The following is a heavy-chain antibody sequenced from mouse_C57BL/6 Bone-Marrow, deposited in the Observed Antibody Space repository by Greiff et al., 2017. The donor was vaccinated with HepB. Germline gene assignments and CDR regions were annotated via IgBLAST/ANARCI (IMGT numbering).Heavy chain of an antibody. CDR2: IYYSGTI. D-gene: IGHD1-1*01. CDR3: ARDRLVYGSSFYFDY. V-gene: IGHV3-5*01. Sequence: VQLKESGPGLVKPSQTVFLTCTVTGISITTGNYRWSWIRQFPGNKLEWIGYIYYSGTITYNPSLTSRTTITRDTPKNQFFLEMNSLTAEDTATYYCARDRLVYGSSFYFDYWGQGTTLTVSS. J-gene: IGHJ2*01. CDR1: GISITTGNYR.